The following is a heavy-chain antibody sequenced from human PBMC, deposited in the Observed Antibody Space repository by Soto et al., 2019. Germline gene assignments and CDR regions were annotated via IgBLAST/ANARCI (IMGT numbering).Heavy chain of an antibody. CDR2: IYYSGST. CDR3: ARGVLY. D-gene: IGHD1-1*01. Sequence: PSETLSLTCTVSGGSISSGGYYWNWIRQHPGKGLEWIGYIYYSGSTSYNPSLKSRVTISVDTTKNQFSLKLSSVTAADTAVYFCARGVLYWGQGTLVTVSS. J-gene: IGHJ4*02. V-gene: IGHV4-31*03. CDR1: GGSISSGGYY.